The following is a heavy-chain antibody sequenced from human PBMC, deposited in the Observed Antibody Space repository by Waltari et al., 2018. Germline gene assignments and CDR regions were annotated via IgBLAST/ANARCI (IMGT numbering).Heavy chain of an antibody. V-gene: IGHV5-51*01. CDR1: GYRFSSHW. Sequence: EVQLAQSGAEVKKPGESLKITCKGSGYRFSSHWISWVRQVPGKGLEWMGIIFPGASVTRYSPSYQSHVTNSADKSTSTAYLQWSSLRAPDTAMYYCARSSTAAGDALDIWGQGTMVTVSS. CDR2: IFPGASVT. CDR3: ARSSTAAGDALDI. J-gene: IGHJ3*02. D-gene: IGHD6-13*01.